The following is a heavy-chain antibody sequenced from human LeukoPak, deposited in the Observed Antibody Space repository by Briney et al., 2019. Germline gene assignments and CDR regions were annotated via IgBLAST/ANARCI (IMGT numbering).Heavy chain of an antibody. CDR1: GFTFSSYW. CDR2: IKQDGSEK. D-gene: IGHD2-2*01. V-gene: IGHV3-7*01. J-gene: IGHJ4*02. Sequence: GGSLRLSCAASGFTFSSYWMSWVRQAPGKGLEWVANIKQDGSEKYYVDSVKGRFTISRDNAKNSLYLQMNSLRAEDTAVFYCAKDGIRYCSSTSCPIGDYWGQGTLVTVSS. CDR3: AKDGIRYCSSTSCPIGDY.